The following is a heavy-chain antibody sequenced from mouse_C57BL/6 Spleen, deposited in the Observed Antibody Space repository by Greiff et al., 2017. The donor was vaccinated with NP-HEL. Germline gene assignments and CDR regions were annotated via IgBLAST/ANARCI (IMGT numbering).Heavy chain of an antibody. V-gene: IGHV2-6-1*01. D-gene: IGHD1-1*01. CDR3: ARHNLYGTYAMDY. CDR1: GFSLTSYG. J-gene: IGHJ4*01. CDR2: IWSDGST. Sequence: VQLQQSGPGLVAPSQSLSITCTVSGFSLTSYGVHWVRQPPGKGLEWLVVIWSDGSTTYNSALKSRLSISKDNSKSQVFLKMNSLQTDDTAMYYCARHNLYGTYAMDYWGQGTSVTVSS.